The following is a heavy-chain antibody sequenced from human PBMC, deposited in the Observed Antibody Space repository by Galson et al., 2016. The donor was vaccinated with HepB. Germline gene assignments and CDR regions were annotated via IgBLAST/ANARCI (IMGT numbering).Heavy chain of an antibody. J-gene: IGHJ4*02. CDR1: GSSFRNTS. Sequence: SLRLSCAPSGSSFRNTSMSWVRKAPGRGLEWVSGITRSGAATHYADLVKGRFTISRDNSKNALYLYMNHLTAGDTAIYYCGKHGGFDYWGQGALVTVSS. D-gene: IGHD3-16*01. V-gene: IGHV3-23*01. CDR3: GKHGGFDY. CDR2: ITRSGAAT.